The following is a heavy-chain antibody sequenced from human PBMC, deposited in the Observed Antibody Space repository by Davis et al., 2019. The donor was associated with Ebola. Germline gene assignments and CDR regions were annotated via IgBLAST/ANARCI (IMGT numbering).Heavy chain of an antibody. CDR1: GFTFSSYA. J-gene: IGHJ4*02. CDR2: ISYDGSNK. V-gene: IGHV3-30*04. Sequence: PGGSLRLSCAASGFTFSSYAMHWVRQAPGKGLEWVAIISYDGSNKYYADSVKGRFTISRDNSKNTLYLQMNSLRAEDTAVYYCARDSRYYYGSGSYFSQYYFDYWGQGTLVTVSS. CDR3: ARDSRYYYGSGSYFSQYYFDY. D-gene: IGHD3-10*01.